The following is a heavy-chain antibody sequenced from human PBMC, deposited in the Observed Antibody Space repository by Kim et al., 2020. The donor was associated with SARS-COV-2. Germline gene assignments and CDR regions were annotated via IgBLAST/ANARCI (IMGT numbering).Heavy chain of an antibody. CDR1: GGSISSGGYY. CDR3: ARALILITIFGVVGPFDS. D-gene: IGHD3-3*01. Sequence: SETLSLTCTVSGGSISSGGYYWSWIRQHPGKGLEWIGYIYYSGSTHYNPSLKSRVTISVDTSKNQFSLKLSSVTAADTAVYYCARALILITIFGVVGPFDSWGQGTLVTVSS. V-gene: IGHV4-31*03. CDR2: IYYSGST. J-gene: IGHJ4*02.